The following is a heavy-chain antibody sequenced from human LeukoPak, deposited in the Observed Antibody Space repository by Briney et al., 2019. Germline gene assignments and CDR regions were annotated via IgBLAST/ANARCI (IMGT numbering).Heavy chain of an antibody. CDR1: GYTFSGYY. Sequence: ASVKVSYKASGYTFSGYYMNWVRQAPGQGLEWMGWINPNSGGTNSAVKFQGRVTMTRDTSISTACMELSRLRFDDTAVYYCASGSSYDSSGRGFDYWGQGTLVTVSS. CDR3: ASGSSYDSSGRGFDY. V-gene: IGHV1-2*02. J-gene: IGHJ4*02. D-gene: IGHD3-22*01. CDR2: INPNSGGT.